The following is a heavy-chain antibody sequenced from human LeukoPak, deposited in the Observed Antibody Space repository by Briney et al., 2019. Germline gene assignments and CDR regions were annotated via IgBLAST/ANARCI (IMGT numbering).Heavy chain of an antibody. V-gene: IGHV3-23*01. CDR2: ISGSGGST. CDR3: ANQYGDYGY. J-gene: IGHJ4*02. Sequence: PGGTLRLSCAASGFTFSSYGMSWVRQAPGKGLEWVSAISGSGGSTYYADSVKGRFTISRDNSKSTLYLQMNSLRAEDTAVYYCANQYGDYGYWGQGTLVTVSS. D-gene: IGHD4-17*01. CDR1: GFTFSSYG.